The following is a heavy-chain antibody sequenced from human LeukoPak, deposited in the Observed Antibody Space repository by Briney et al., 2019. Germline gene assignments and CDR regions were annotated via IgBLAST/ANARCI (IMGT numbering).Heavy chain of an antibody. CDR1: GGSISSYY. D-gene: IGHD3-22*01. CDR2: IYTSGST. J-gene: IGHJ4*02. V-gene: IGHV4-4*07. Sequence: MTSETLSLTCTVSGGSISSYYWSWIRQPAGKGLEWIGRIYTSGSTDYNPSLKSRVTMSVGTFKNQFSLKLSSVTAADTAVYYCARGLDSSGYPFYFVYWGQGTLVTVSS. CDR3: ARGLDSSGYPFYFVY.